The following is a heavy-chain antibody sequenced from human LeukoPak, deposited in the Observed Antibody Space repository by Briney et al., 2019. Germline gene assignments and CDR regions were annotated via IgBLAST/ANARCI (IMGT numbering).Heavy chain of an antibody. CDR1: GYTFTSYD. Sequence: ASVKVSCKASGYTFTSYDINWVRQASGQGLEWMGWMDPNTGNTGYAQKFQGRVTITRNTSISTVYMELSSLRSEDTAVYYCARGVGATISYYHYYIDVWGKGTTVTVSS. J-gene: IGHJ6*03. V-gene: IGHV1-8*03. CDR3: ARGVGATISYYHYYIDV. D-gene: IGHD1-26*01. CDR2: MDPNTGNT.